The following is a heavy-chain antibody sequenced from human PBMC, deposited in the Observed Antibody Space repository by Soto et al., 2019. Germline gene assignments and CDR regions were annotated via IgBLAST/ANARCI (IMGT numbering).Heavy chain of an antibody. CDR2: TYYRSKWYY. J-gene: IGHJ6*02. CDR1: GDSVSSNSAA. CDR3: AKQRAITATTPSYCGVDV. D-gene: IGHD1-7*01. V-gene: IGHV6-1*01. Sequence: QVQLQQSGPGLVKPSQTLSLTCAISGDSVSSNSAAWNWIRQSPSRGLEWLGRTYYRSKWYYDYAVSVKSRTTINPDTSKNQFSLQLNSVTPEDAAVYYCAKQRAITATTPSYCGVDVWGQGTTVTVSS.